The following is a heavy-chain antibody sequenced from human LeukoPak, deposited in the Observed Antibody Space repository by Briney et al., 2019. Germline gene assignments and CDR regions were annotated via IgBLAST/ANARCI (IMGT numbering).Heavy chain of an antibody. Sequence: GASVKVSCKASGYTFTSYYMHWVRQAPGQGLEWMGIINPSGGSTSYAQKFQGRVTMTRDMSTSTVYMELSSLRSEDTAVYYCARERLFGGATYYYGSGSYYLLDYWGQGTLVTVSS. CDR2: INPSGGST. CDR3: ARERLFGGATYYYGSGSYYLLDY. V-gene: IGHV1-46*01. J-gene: IGHJ4*02. D-gene: IGHD3-10*01. CDR1: GYTFTSYY.